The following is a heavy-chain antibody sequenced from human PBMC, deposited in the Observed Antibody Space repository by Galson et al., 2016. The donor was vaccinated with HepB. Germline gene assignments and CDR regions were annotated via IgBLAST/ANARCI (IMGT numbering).Heavy chain of an antibody. V-gene: IGHV3-30*18. D-gene: IGHD3-10*01. CDR2: ISNAGSKR. Sequence: SPRLSCAATGFNFTNYGMNWLRQAPGKGLEWVAYISNAGSKRYFADSVKGRFTISRDNSKNTLFLHMSSLRAEDTAVYYCAKRDLLWFGDPNAFDVWGQGTMVTVSS. J-gene: IGHJ3*01. CDR1: GFNFTNYG. CDR3: AKRDLLWFGDPNAFDV.